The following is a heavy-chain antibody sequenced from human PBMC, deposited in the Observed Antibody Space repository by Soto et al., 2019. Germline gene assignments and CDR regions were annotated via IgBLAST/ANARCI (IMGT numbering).Heavy chain of an antibody. D-gene: IGHD3-10*01. CDR3: ARDEPRYYGSGSPLNYYYYGMDV. Sequence: GASVKVSCKASGYTFTGYYMHWVRQAPGQGLEWMGWINPNSGGTNYAQKFQGWVTMTRDTSISTAYMELSRLRSDDTAVYYCARDEPRYYGSGSPLNYYYYGMDVWRQGTTVTVSS. CDR1: GYTFTGYY. J-gene: IGHJ6*02. V-gene: IGHV1-2*04. CDR2: INPNSGGT.